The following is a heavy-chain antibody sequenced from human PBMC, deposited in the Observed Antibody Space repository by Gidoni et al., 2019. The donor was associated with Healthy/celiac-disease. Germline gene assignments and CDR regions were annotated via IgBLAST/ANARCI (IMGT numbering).Heavy chain of an antibody. CDR3: ARVKNRERWFDP. CDR2: INGDGSST. CDR1: GFTFRGYW. Sequence: VQLVESGGGLVQPGGSLRLSCAASGFTFRGYWMHWAGQAPGKGLVWVSRINGDGSSTSYADSVKGRFTIDRDNAKNTLYLQMNSLRAEDTAVYDCARVKNRERWFDPWGQGTLVTVSS. D-gene: IGHD3-10*01. J-gene: IGHJ5*02. V-gene: IGHV3-74*01.